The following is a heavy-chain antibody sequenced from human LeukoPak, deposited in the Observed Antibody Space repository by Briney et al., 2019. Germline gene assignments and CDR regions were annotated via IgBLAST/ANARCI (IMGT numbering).Heavy chain of an antibody. CDR2: ISTYSDYT. J-gene: IGHJ4*02. CDR3: ARRLLLEAFSDY. D-gene: IGHD3-22*01. V-gene: IGHV1-18*01. Sequence: SVTLSCKASGYTFISCGNTWGRRAPGQGLEWMGWISTYSDYTNYAQMFQGRVTMATETSTNTAYMEPRSLRSADTAVYYGARRLLLEAFSDYWGQGTPVTVSS. CDR1: GYTFISCG.